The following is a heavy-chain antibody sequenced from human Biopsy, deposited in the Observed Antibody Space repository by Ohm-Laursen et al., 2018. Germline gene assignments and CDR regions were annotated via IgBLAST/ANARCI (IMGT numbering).Heavy chain of an antibody. D-gene: IGHD2-8*01. J-gene: IGHJ4*02. Sequence: SLRLSCTASGFTFSGFSMNWVRQAPGKGLEWVSSISASGNHIYYTDSVKGRFTVSRDNGKNSVYLQMNSLRVEDTAVYYCARDSEAKYCKHGVCASDFWGQGTLVTVSS. CDR1: GFTFSGFS. CDR3: ARDSEAKYCKHGVCASDF. CDR2: ISASGNHI. V-gene: IGHV3-21*01.